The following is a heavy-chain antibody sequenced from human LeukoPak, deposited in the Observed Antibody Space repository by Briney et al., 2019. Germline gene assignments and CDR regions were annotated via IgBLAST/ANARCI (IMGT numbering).Heavy chain of an antibody. D-gene: IGHD3-10*01. J-gene: IGHJ4*02. CDR1: GGSISSYY. V-gene: IGHV4-59*12. CDR3: ATIMVRGVIRSNDY. CDR2: IYYSGST. Sequence: PSETLSLTCTVSGGSISSYYWSWIRQPPGKGLEWIGYIYYSGSTYYNPSLKSRVTISVDTSKNQFSLKLSSVTAADTAVYYCATIMVRGVIRSNDYWGQGTLVTVSS.